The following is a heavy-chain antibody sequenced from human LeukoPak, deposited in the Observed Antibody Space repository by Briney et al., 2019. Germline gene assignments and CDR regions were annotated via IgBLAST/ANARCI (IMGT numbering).Heavy chain of an antibody. D-gene: IGHD3-10*01. CDR3: ARGAGRFADY. CDR1: GRSFSSYY. J-gene: IGHJ4*02. Sequence: SETLSLTCAVYGRSFSSYYWSWIRQPPGKGLEWIGEINHSGSTNYNPSLKSRVTISVDTSKNQFSLKLSSVTAADTAVYYCARGAGRFADYWGQGTLVTVSS. CDR2: INHSGST. V-gene: IGHV4-34*01.